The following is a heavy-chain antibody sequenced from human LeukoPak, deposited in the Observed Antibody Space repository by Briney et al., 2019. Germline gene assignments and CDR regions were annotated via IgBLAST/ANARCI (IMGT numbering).Heavy chain of an antibody. CDR3: ARAQMTTVTTGFYYSYGMDV. CDR2: INQRGST. CDR1: GGSFSGYY. J-gene: IGHJ6*02. V-gene: IGHV4-34*01. D-gene: IGHD4-17*01. Sequence: SETLSLACAVYGGSFSGYYWSWIRQPPGKGLEWIGEINQRGSTNYNPSLKSRVTISVDTSKNQFSLKLSSVTAADTAVYYCARAQMTTVTTGFYYSYGMDVWGQGTTVTVSS.